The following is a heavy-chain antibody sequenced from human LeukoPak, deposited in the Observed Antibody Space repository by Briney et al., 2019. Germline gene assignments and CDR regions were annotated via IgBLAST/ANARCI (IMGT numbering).Heavy chain of an antibody. J-gene: IGHJ4*02. CDR3: GVLFAPAEFNRIVGATTTDY. D-gene: IGHD1-26*01. CDR1: RGTFSSYA. V-gene: IGHV1-69*13. Sequence: SVKVSCKASRGTFSSYAISWVRQAPGRGVEWMGGIIPIFGTANYAQKFQDSVTITADESTSTAYMELSSLRPEDTAVYYCGVLFAPAEFNRIVGATTTDYWGQGTLVTVSS. CDR2: IIPIFGTA.